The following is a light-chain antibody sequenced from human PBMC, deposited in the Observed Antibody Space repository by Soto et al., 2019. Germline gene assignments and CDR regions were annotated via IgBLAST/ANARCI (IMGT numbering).Light chain of an antibody. J-gene: IGLJ1*01. CDR3: SSYAGSSNV. CDR2: EVN. Sequence: LTQPPSASGSPGQSVSISCTGTSSDVGGYSYVSWYQQHPGKAPKLMIYEVNKRPSGVPDRFSGSKSGNTASLTVSGLQAEDEADYYCSSYAGSSNVFGTGTKVTVL. CDR1: SSDVGGYSY. V-gene: IGLV2-8*01.